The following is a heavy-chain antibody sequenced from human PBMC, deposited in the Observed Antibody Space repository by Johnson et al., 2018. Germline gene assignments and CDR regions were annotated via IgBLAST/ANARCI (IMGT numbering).Heavy chain of an antibody. V-gene: IGHV3-74*03. D-gene: IGHD3-22*01. CDR1: GFTFSSHW. CDR2: IKYDGSAI. Sequence: VQLQESGGGLVQPGGSLRLSCAATGFTFSSHWMHWVRQVPGKGLVWVAHIKYDGSAIAYADSVKGRFPISRDNAKNSLYLQMNSLSAEDTAVYYCARDGLLGDYYDSSGYRLSDAFGLWGQGTMVTVSS. CDR3: ARDGLLGDYYDSSGYRLSDAFGL. J-gene: IGHJ3*01.